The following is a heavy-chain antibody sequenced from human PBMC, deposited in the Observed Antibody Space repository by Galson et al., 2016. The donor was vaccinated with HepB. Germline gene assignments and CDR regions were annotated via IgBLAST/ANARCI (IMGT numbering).Heavy chain of an antibody. Sequence: SLRLSCAASGFTFSSYWMNWIRQAPGRGLEWVANINRDESEKYYVDSVKGRFTISRDNTKNLMYLQMNSLRAEDTAVYYCARDGGYQSAPSPYGMDVWGQGTTVTVSS. CDR3: ARDGGYQSAPSPYGMDV. J-gene: IGHJ6*02. CDR2: INRDESEK. V-gene: IGHV3-7*03. D-gene: IGHD3-16*01. CDR1: GFTFSSYW.